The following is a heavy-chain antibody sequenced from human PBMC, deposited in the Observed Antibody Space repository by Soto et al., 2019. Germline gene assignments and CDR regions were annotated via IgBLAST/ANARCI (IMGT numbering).Heavy chain of an antibody. D-gene: IGHD6-6*01. CDR2: IIPIFGTA. Sequence: QLVQSGAEVKKPGSPGKFSCKPFGGTFSGNPISWVGQAPEQGLEWMGGIIPIFGTANYAQKFQGRVTITADESTSTAYMELSSLRSEDTAVYYCARVSSSDDWYFDLWGRGTLVTVSS. V-gene: IGHV1-69*01. J-gene: IGHJ2*01. CDR1: GGTFSGNP. CDR3: ARVSSSDDWYFDL.